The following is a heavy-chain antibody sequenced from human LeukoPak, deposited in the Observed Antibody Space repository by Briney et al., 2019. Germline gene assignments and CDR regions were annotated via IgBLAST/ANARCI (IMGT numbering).Heavy chain of an antibody. CDR3: ARYGGSGTYFFDY. V-gene: IGHV4-30-2*01. D-gene: IGHD3-10*01. J-gene: IGHJ4*02. Sequence: SETLSLTCAVSGGSISGGGYSWSWIRQPPGKGLEWIGYIYDSGDTYYNPSLKSRVIISLDRSKNQFSLKLSSVTAADTAVYYCARYGGSGTYFFDYWGQGTLVTVSS. CDR2: IYDSGDT. CDR1: GGSISGGGYS.